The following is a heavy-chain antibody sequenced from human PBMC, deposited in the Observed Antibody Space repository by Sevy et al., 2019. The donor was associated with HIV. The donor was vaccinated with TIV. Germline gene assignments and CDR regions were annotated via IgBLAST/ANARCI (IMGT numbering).Heavy chain of an antibody. D-gene: IGHD3-16*02. J-gene: IGHJ4*02. CDR2: FDPEDGET. CDR3: ATWGGTHYDYVWGSYRRQGPTAFDY. CDR1: GYTLTELS. V-gene: IGHV1-24*01. Sequence: ASVKVSCKVSGYTLTELSMHWVRQAPGKGLEWMGGFDPEDGETIYAQKFQGRVTMTEDTSTDTAYMELSSLRSEDTAVYYCATWGGTHYDYVWGSYRRQGPTAFDYWGQGTLVTVSS.